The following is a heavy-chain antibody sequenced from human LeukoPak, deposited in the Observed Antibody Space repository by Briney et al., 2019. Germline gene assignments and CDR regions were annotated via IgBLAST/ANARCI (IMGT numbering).Heavy chain of an antibody. CDR2: INHSGST. CDR1: GGSFSGYY. J-gene: IGHJ5*02. Sequence: PSVTLSLTGAVYGGSFSGYYWSWIRQPPGKGLEWIGEINHSGSTNYNPSLKSRVTISVDTSKNQFSLKLSSVTAADTAVYYCARLFDAYVWSGYWFDPWGQGTLVTVSS. CDR3: ARLFDAYVWSGYWFDP. V-gene: IGHV4-34*01. D-gene: IGHD3-16*01.